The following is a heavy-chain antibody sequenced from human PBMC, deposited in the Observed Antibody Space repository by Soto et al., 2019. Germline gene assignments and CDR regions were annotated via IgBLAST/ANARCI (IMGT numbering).Heavy chain of an antibody. CDR2: IYYSGST. CDR3: ARLSHSRSSADSFDY. D-gene: IGHD6-6*01. J-gene: IGHJ4*02. V-gene: IGHV4-39*01. CDR1: GGSISSSSYY. Sequence: QLQLQESGPGLVKPSETLSLTCTVSGGSISSSSYYWGWIRQPPGKGLEWIGSIYYSGSTYYNPSLQSRVTISVDTSKNQFSLMLSSVAAADTAVYYCARLSHSRSSADSFDYWGQGTLVTVSS.